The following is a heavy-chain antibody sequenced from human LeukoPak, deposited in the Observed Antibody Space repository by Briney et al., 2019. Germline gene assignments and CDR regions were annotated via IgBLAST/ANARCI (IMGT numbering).Heavy chain of an antibody. CDR3: ASLRPGWGSAFDI. D-gene: IGHD7-27*01. CDR2: VYFSGST. V-gene: IGHV4-61*05. Sequence: SETLSLTCSVSGASIGSSHYYWGWIRQPAGKGLEWIGRVYFSGSTNYNPSLRGRVTISVDTSKNQFSLKLSSVTAADTAVYYCASLRPGWGSAFDIWGQGTMVTVSS. J-gene: IGHJ3*02. CDR1: GASIGSSHYY.